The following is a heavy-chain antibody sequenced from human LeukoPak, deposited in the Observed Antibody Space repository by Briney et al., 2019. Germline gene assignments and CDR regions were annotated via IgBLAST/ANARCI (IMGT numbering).Heavy chain of an antibody. D-gene: IGHD6-13*01. CDR1: GFTFSSYW. Sequence: GGPLRLSCAASGFTFSSYWMSWARQAPGKGLEWVANIKQDGSEKYYVDSVKGRFTISRDNAKNSLYLQMNSLRAEDTAVYYCARGTYSSSWYFNYYYGMDVWGQGTTVTVSS. CDR2: IKQDGSEK. V-gene: IGHV3-7*01. J-gene: IGHJ6*02. CDR3: ARGTYSSSWYFNYYYGMDV.